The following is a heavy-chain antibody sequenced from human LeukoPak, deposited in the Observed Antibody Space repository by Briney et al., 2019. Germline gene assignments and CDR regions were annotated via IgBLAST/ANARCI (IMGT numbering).Heavy chain of an antibody. CDR1: GFTLSNYA. CDR2: ISSSGGGT. J-gene: IGHJ4*02. D-gene: IGHD1-26*01. V-gene: IGHV3-64*04. CDR3: ARGGSGNFYY. Sequence: GGSLRLSCSASGFTLSNYAMHWVRQAPGKGLEYVSGISSSGGGTYYADSLKGRLSISRDNSKNTLDLQMSRLRIEDTAVYYCARGGSGNFYYWGQGTLVTVSS.